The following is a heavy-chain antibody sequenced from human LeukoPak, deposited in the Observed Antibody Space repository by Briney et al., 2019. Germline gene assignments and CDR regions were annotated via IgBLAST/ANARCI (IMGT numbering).Heavy chain of an antibody. Sequence: GASVKVSCEASGYTFTRHYIHWVRQAPGQGLEWMGWSNPYNGGTNYLQKFRGRVTLTRDTSISTAYMEVTRLTSDDTAVYYCARGGIRGIEAELDYWGQGTLLTVS. CDR2: SNPYNGGT. V-gene: IGHV1-2*02. D-gene: IGHD3-10*01. CDR1: GYTFTRHY. CDR3: ARGGIRGIEAELDY. J-gene: IGHJ4*02.